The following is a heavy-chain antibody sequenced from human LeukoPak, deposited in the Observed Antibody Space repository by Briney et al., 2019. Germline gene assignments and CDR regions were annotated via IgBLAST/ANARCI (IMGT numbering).Heavy chain of an antibody. CDR1: GGSISSGGYY. Sequence: PSETLSLTCTVSGGSISSGGYYWSWIRQPPGKGLEWIGSINYSGSTQYNPSLKSRVTLSVDTSKDQFSLKLSSVTAADTAVYYCARHSDGWYWGGSGMDVWGQGTTVIVSS. CDR3: ARHSDGWYWGGSGMDV. CDR2: INYSGST. V-gene: IGHV4-39*01. J-gene: IGHJ6*02. D-gene: IGHD6-19*01.